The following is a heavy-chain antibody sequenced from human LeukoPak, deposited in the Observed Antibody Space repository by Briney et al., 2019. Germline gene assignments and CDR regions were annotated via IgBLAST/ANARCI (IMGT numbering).Heavy chain of an antibody. CDR1: GYTFTGYY. J-gene: IGHJ3*02. Sequence: ASVKISCKVSGYTFTGYYMHWVRQAPGQGLEWMGWINPNSGGTNYAQKFQGRVTMTRDTSISTAYMELRRLRSDDTAVYYCARLSPGYCSSTSCYTGAFDIWGQGTMVTVSS. CDR2: INPNSGGT. D-gene: IGHD2-2*02. V-gene: IGHV1-2*02. CDR3: ARLSPGYCSSTSCYTGAFDI.